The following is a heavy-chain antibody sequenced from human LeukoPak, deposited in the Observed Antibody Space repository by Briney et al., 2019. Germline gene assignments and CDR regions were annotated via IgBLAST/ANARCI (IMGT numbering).Heavy chain of an antibody. CDR1: GFTFSDYY. CDR2: ISISSSYK. Sequence: GGSLRLSCAASGFTFSDYYMSWVRQAPGKGVEWVSYISISSSYKNYADSVKGRFTISRENTKNSLYLHMKTLRPDETAVYYCARGPTYGNSWPNWFDPWGQGTLVTVSS. D-gene: IGHD6-13*01. CDR3: ARGPTYGNSWPNWFDP. V-gene: IGHV3-11*05. J-gene: IGHJ5*02.